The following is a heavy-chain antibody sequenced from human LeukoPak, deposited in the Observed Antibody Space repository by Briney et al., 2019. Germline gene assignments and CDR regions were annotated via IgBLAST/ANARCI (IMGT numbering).Heavy chain of an antibody. Sequence: PSETLSLTCTVSGGSISSSSYYWGWIRQPPGKGLEWIGSIYYSGSTYYNPSLKSRVTISVDTSKNQFSLKLSSVTAADTAVYYCARAAYDVRLDYWGQGTLVTVSS. D-gene: IGHD1-1*01. CDR1: GGSISSSSYY. CDR3: ARAAYDVRLDY. V-gene: IGHV4-39*01. J-gene: IGHJ4*02. CDR2: IYYSGST.